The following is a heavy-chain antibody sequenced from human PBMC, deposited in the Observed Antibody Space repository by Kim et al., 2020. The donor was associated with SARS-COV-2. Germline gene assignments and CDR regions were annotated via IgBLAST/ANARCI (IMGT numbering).Heavy chain of an antibody. D-gene: IGHD3-9*01. V-gene: IGHV3-23*01. CDR1: GFTFSSYA. Sequence: GGSLRLSCAASGFTFSSYAMSWVRQAPGKGLEWVSAISGSGGSTYYADSVKGRFTISRDNSKNTLYLQMNSLRAEDTAVYYCAKDGDILTGYYRTSGGYYFDYWGQGTLVTVSS. CDR2: ISGSGGST. CDR3: AKDGDILTGYYRTSGGYYFDY. J-gene: IGHJ4*02.